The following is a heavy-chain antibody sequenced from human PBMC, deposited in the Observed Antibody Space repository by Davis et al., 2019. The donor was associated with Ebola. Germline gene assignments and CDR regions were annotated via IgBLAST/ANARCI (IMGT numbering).Heavy chain of an antibody. CDR1: GFTVSSNH. CDR3: TTEPRLQISSWDARTYPYYYHMDV. CDR2: IKSRPEGGTT. J-gene: IGHJ6*02. V-gene: IGHV3-15*01. D-gene: IGHD6-13*01. Sequence: PGGSLRLSCAASGFTVSSNHMSWVRQAPGKGLEWVGRIKSRPEGGTTDYAALVKDRFTISRDDSKGTLFLQMNSLTTEDTGVYYCTTEPRLQISSWDARTYPYYYHMDVWGQGTMVTVSS.